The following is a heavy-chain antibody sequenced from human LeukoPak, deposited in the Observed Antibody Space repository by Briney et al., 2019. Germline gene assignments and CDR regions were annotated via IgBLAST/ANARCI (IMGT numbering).Heavy chain of an antibody. CDR2: INHSGST. V-gene: IGHV4-34*01. Sequence: PSETLSLTCAVYGGSFSGYYWSWIRQPPGKGLEWIGEINHSGSTNYNPSLKSRVTMSVDTSKNQFSLKLSSVTAADTAVYYCARDDSSGPNPQYYFDYWGQGTLVTVSS. CDR3: ARDDSSGPNPQYYFDY. CDR1: GGSFSGYY. D-gene: IGHD3-22*01. J-gene: IGHJ4*02.